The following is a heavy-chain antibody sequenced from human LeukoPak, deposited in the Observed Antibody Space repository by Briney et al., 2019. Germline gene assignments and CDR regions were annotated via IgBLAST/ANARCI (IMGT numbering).Heavy chain of an antibody. V-gene: IGHV5-51*01. Sequence: GESLKISCKGSGYSFTSYWIGWVRQMPGRGLEWMGILYPGDSDTRYSPSFQGQVTISADRSISTGYLQWSSLKASDTAMYYCARQGLPYDIFIGTDAENWCDPWGQGTLVTVSS. D-gene: IGHD3-9*01. CDR1: GYSFTSYW. CDR2: LYPGDSDT. CDR3: ARQGLPYDIFIGTDAENWCDP. J-gene: IGHJ5*02.